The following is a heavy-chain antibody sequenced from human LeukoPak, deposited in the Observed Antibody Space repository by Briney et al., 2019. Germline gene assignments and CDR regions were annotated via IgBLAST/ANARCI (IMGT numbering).Heavy chain of an antibody. CDR1: GFTFSSYW. CDR3: ARAGYSSGWYVDY. V-gene: IGHV3-74*01. CDR2: INSDGSST. J-gene: IGHJ4*02. Sequence: PGGFLRLSCAASGFTFSSYWMHWVRQAPGKGLVWVSRINSDGSSTSYADSVKGRFTISRDNAKNSLYLRMNSLRAEDTAVYYCARAGYSSGWYVDYWGQGTLVTVSS. D-gene: IGHD6-19*01.